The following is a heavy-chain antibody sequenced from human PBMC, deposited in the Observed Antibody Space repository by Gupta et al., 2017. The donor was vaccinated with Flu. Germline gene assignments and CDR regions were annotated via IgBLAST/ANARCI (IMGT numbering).Heavy chain of an antibody. CDR2: IRSKANSYAT. D-gene: IGHD5-18*01. Sequence: EVQLVESGGGLVQPGGSLKLSCAASGFTFSGSAMHWIRQASGKGLEWVGRIRSKANSYATAYAASVKGRFTISRDDAKNTAYLQMNSLKTEDTAVYYCTRQDVARGDSYGYPLDYWGQGTRVTVSS. CDR3: TRQDVARGDSYGYPLDY. CDR1: GFTFSGSA. J-gene: IGHJ4*02. V-gene: IGHV3-73*01.